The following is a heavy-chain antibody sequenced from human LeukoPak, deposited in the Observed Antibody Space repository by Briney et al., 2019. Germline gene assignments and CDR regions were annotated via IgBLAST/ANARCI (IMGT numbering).Heavy chain of an antibody. CDR2: INHSGST. J-gene: IGHJ4*02. D-gene: IGHD2-15*01. Sequence: KPSETLSLTCAVYGGSFSGYYWSWIRQPPGKGLEWIGGINHSGSTNYSPSLKSRVTISVDTSKNQFSLKLSSVTAADTAVYYCARGCGYCSGGSCYFDYWGQGTLVTVSS. CDR3: ARGCGYCSGGSCYFDY. V-gene: IGHV4-34*01. CDR1: GGSFSGYY.